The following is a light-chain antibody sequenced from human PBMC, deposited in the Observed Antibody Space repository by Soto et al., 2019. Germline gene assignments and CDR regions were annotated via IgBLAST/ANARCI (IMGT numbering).Light chain of an antibody. J-gene: IGLJ1*01. Sequence: QSVLTQPRSVSGSPGQSVTISCTGTSSDVGRYDYVSWYQQYPGEAPKLIIYDVTERPSGVPDRFSGSKSGNTASLTISGLRAEDEAHYSCSSFAGSYSYVFRSATTVTVL. CDR2: DVT. CDR3: SSFAGSYSYV. CDR1: SSDVGRYDY. V-gene: IGLV2-11*01.